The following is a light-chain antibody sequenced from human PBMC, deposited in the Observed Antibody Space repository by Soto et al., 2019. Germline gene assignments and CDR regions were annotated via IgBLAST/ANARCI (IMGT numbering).Light chain of an antibody. CDR3: QQYNSW. CDR1: QSISNW. V-gene: IGKV1-5*01. J-gene: IGKJ1*01. CDR2: DAS. Sequence: DMQMTQSPSTLSASVGDRVTITCRASQSISNWLAWYQQKPGKAPKLLIYDASRLESGVPPRFSGSGSGIEFTLTISSLQPDDFATYYCQQYNSWFGQGTKVEIK.